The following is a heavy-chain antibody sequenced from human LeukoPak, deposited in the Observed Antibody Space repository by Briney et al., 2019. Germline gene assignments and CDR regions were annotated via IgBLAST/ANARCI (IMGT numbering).Heavy chain of an antibody. D-gene: IGHD6-19*01. CDR2: IIPIFGTA. Sequence: GASVKVSCKASGGTFSSYAISWARQAPGQGLEWMGRIIPIFGTANYAQKFQGRITMTTDESTSTAYMDLNSLRSEDTAVYYCARDPFPGQWLVLGYFDYWGQGTLVTVSS. CDR1: GGTFSSYA. V-gene: IGHV1-69*05. CDR3: ARDPFPGQWLVLGYFDY. J-gene: IGHJ4*02.